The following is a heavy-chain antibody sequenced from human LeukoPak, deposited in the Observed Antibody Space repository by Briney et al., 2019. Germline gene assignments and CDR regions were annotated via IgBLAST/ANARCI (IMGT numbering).Heavy chain of an antibody. Sequence: PGGSLRLSCAASGFTVSSNYMSWVRQAPGKGREWGSVIYSGSSTYYAGSVKGRFTISRDNSKNTLYLQMNSLRAEDTAVYYCARGPYYDSSGYEAYDAFDIWGQGTMVAVSS. D-gene: IGHD3-22*01. CDR1: GFTVSSNY. CDR2: IYSGSST. V-gene: IGHV3-53*01. J-gene: IGHJ3*02. CDR3: ARGPYYDSSGYEAYDAFDI.